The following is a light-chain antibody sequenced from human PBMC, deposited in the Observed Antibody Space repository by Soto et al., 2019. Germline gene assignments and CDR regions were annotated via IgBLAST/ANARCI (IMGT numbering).Light chain of an antibody. CDR1: SSDIGAYDY. J-gene: IGLJ1*01. CDR2: EVN. Sequence: QPSLTQPASLSGSPGQSITISCTGTSSDIGAYDYLSWFQQHPGKSPKLMISEVNNRPSGVSNRFSGSKSGNTAYLTISGLQVEDEAEYFCVSFTKTXPHVFGSGTKVXV. CDR3: VSFTKTXPHV. V-gene: IGLV2-14*01.